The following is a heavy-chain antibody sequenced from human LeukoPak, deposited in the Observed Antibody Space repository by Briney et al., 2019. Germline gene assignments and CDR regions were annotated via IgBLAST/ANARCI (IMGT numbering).Heavy chain of an antibody. D-gene: IGHD5-18*01. V-gene: IGHV3-53*01. Sequence: GGSLRLSCAASGFTVSSNYMSWVRQAPGKGLEWVSAIYSGGSTYYADSVKGRFTISRDNSKNTLYLQMNSLRAEDTAVYYCARELVYSYDDYYYYYGMDVWGQGTTVTVSS. CDR3: ARELVYSYDDYYYYYGMDV. CDR2: IYSGGST. J-gene: IGHJ6*02. CDR1: GFTVSSNY.